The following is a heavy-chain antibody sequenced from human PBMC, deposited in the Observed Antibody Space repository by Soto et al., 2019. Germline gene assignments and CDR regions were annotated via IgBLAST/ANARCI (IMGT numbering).Heavy chain of an antibody. CDR2: ISYDGSNK. CDR3: AKSRDSSGYYYPFDI. D-gene: IGHD3-22*01. Sequence: PGGSLRLSCAASGFTFSSYGMHWVRQAPGKGLEWVAVISYDGSNKYYADSAKGRFTISRDNSKNTLYLQMNSLRAEDTAVYYCAKSRDSSGYYYPFDIWGQGTMVTVSS. V-gene: IGHV3-30*18. CDR1: GFTFSSYG. J-gene: IGHJ3*02.